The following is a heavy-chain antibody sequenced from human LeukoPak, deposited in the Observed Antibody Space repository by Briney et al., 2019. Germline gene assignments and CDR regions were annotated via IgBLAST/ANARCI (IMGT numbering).Heavy chain of an antibody. Sequence: GASVKFSCKASGYTFTSYDINWVRQATGQGLEWMGWMNPNSGNTDYVQKFQGRVTITMNTSISTAYMELSSVGSEDTGVYCCAFARPGLYGPGSYYLQHWGQGTLVTVSS. CDR1: GYTFTSYD. J-gene: IGHJ1*01. D-gene: IGHD3-10*01. V-gene: IGHV1-8*01. CDR3: AFARPGLYGPGSYYLQH. CDR2: MNPNSGNT.